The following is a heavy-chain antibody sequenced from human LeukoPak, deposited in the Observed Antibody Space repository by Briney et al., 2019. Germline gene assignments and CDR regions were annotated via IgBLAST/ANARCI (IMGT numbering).Heavy chain of an antibody. CDR3: ARDGRFLEWLLYGGWFDP. CDR1: GYTFTSYG. J-gene: IGHJ5*02. V-gene: IGHV1-18*01. CDR2: ISAYNGNT. Sequence: ASVKVSCKASGYTFTSYGISWVRQAPGQGLEWMGWISAYNGNTNYAQELQGRVTMTTDTSTSTAYMELRSLRSDDTAVYYCARDGRFLEWLLYGGWFDPWGQGTLVTVSS. D-gene: IGHD3-3*01.